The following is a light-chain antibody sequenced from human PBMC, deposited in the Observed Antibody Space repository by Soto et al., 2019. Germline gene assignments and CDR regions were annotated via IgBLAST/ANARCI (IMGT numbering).Light chain of an antibody. J-gene: IGKJ5*01. CDR2: EVS. CDR3: MQSTQLPPT. Sequence: DVVMTHTPLSLSFAPGQPASISCKSSQSLLHITGETFLFWYLQKPGQSPQLLIYEVSTRVSGVPDRFSGSGSGTDFTLEISRVETDDVGIYYCMQSTQLPPTFGQGTRLEIK. CDR1: QSLLHITGETF. V-gene: IGKV2D-29*02.